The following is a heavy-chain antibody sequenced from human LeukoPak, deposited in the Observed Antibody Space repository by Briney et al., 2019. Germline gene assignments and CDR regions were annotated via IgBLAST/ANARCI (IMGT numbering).Heavy chain of an antibody. Sequence: GASVKVSCKASGYTFTGYYMHWVRQAPGQGLEWMGWINPNSGGTNYAQKFQGRVTMTRDTSISTAYMELSRLRSDDTAVYYCARGPVLRFLEWLSESDYWGQGTLVTVSS. V-gene: IGHV1-2*02. CDR1: GYTFTGYY. CDR3: ARGPVLRFLEWLSESDY. D-gene: IGHD3-3*01. J-gene: IGHJ4*02. CDR2: INPNSGGT.